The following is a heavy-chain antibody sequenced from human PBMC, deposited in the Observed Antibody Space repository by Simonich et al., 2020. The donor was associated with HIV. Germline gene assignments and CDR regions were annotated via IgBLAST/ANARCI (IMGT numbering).Heavy chain of an antibody. CDR2: INHSGGI. J-gene: IGHJ5*02. V-gene: IGHV4-34*01. D-gene: IGHD4-17*01. CDR3: ARCLLSSTMTTRWFDP. Sequence: QVQLQQWSGGLLKPSETLSLTCAVHGGSFMKYHWSWIRQPPGKGLEWIGEINHSGGINYNPSLKSRVTMSVDTSKNQFSLKLSSVTAADTAVYYCARCLLSSTMTTRWFDPWGQGTLVTVSS. CDR1: GGSFMKYH.